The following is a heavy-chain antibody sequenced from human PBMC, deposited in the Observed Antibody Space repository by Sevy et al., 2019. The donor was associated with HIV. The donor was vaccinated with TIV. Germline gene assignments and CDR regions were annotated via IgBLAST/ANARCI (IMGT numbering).Heavy chain of an antibody. Sequence: SETLSLTCAVHDGSFSGYYWNWIRQLPGKGLEWIGEINESGITYYNPSLKSRVTISVDTSKKQFSLKLNPLTAADTAVYFCARSPPVVVVPGAPSWFDPWGQGTLVTVSS. D-gene: IGHD2-2*01. V-gene: IGHV4-34*01. CDR3: ARSPPVVVVPGAPSWFDP. CDR2: INESGIT. J-gene: IGHJ5*02. CDR1: DGSFSGYY.